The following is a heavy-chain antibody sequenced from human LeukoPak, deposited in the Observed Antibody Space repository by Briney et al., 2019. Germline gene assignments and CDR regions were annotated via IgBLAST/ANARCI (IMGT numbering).Heavy chain of an antibody. J-gene: IGHJ4*02. D-gene: IGHD6-19*01. V-gene: IGHV3-7*04. CDR1: GFTLSSYW. CDR3: ARDAVAGLEY. Sequence: PGGSLRLSCAASGFTLSSYWMSWVRQAPGKGLEWVANIKQDGSEKYYVDSVKGRFTISRDNAKNSLYLQMNSLRAEDTAVYYCARDAVAGLEYWGQGTLVTVSS. CDR2: IKQDGSEK.